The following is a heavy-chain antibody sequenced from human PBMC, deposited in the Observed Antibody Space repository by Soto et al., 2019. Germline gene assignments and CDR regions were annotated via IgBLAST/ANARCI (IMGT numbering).Heavy chain of an antibody. V-gene: IGHV1-18*04. D-gene: IGHD3-16*01. J-gene: IGHJ4*02. CDR3: ARGGEFIGTYFDY. Sequence: QVQLMQSGIEVKKFGASVRVSCKASGYIFARYGISWVRQAPGQGLEWMGWISTYNANTNYAQRLRGRVTMTTDTSTSTAYMELRSLRSDDTAVYYCARGGEFIGTYFDYWGQGTLVTVSS. CDR1: GYIFARYG. CDR2: ISTYNANT.